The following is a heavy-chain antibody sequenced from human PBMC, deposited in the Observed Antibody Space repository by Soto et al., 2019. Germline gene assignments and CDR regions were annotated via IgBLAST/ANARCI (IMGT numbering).Heavy chain of an antibody. CDR1: GFTFSSYG. Sequence: QVQLVESGGGVVQPGRSLRLSCAASGFTFSSYGMHWVRQAPGKGLEWVAVISYDGSNKYYADSVKGRFTISRDNSKNTLYLTMNSLRAEDTAVYYCAKAIGDGGWNYWGQGTLVTVSS. D-gene: IGHD6-19*01. V-gene: IGHV3-30*18. CDR3: AKAIGDGGWNY. J-gene: IGHJ4*02. CDR2: ISYDGSNK.